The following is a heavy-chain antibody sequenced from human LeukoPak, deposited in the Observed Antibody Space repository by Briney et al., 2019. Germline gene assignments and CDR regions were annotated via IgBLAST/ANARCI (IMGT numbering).Heavy chain of an antibody. V-gene: IGHV3-21*01. CDR1: GFTFSSYS. CDR2: IRSTSTHI. CDR3: ARERYSGNNHRHFDY. D-gene: IGHD1-26*01. Sequence: GGSLRLSCAASGFTFSSYSMSWVRQAPGEGLEWVSSIRSTSTHIYNADSVKGRFTISRDNAKNSLYLQMNSLTAEDTAVYYCARERYSGNNHRHFDYWGQGTLVTVSS. J-gene: IGHJ4*02.